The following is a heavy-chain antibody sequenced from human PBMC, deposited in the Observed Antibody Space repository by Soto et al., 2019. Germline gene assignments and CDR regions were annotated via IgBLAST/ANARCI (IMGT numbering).Heavy chain of an antibody. CDR3: ARGARYSDWSLRY. J-gene: IGHJ4*02. D-gene: IGHD3-9*01. V-gene: IGHV4-59*01. CDR1: GGSISSYY. Sequence: QVQLQESGPGLVKPSETLSLTCTVSGGSISSYYWSWIRQPPGKGLEWIGYIYYSGSTNYNPSLKSRVTLSVDTSKNQASQKVSAVIAALTPAYYCARGARYSDWSLRYCGQGTPVSVSS. CDR2: IYYSGST.